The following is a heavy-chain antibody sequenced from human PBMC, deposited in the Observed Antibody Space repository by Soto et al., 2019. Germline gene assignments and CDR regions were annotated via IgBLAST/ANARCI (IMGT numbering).Heavy chain of an antibody. CDR3: ARALLPWPDDAFDI. J-gene: IGHJ3*02. Sequence: GGSLRLSCAASGFTFSSYDMHWVRQATGKGLEWVSAIGTAGDTYYPGSVKGRFTISRENAKNSLYLQMNSLRAGDTAVYYCARALLPWPDDAFDIWGQGTMVTVSS. CDR2: IGTAGDT. CDR1: GFTFSSYD. V-gene: IGHV3-13*01.